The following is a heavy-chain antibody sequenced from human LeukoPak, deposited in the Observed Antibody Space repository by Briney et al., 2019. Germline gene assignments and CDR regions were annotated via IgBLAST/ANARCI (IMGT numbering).Heavy chain of an antibody. J-gene: IGHJ4*02. Sequence: GGSLRLSCAASGFTFSSYAMSWVRQAPGKGLEWVSAISGSGGSTYYADSVKGRFTISRDNSKNTLYLQMNSLRAEDTAVYYCARIPGSIAVAGTQYYFDYWGQGTLVTVSS. CDR3: ARIPGSIAVAGTQYYFDY. V-gene: IGHV3-23*01. D-gene: IGHD6-19*01. CDR1: GFTFSSYA. CDR2: ISGSGGST.